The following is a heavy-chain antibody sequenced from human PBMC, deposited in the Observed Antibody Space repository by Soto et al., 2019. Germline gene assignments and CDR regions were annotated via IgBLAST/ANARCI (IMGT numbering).Heavy chain of an antibody. V-gene: IGHV5-10-1*01. CDR2: IDPSDSYT. CDR3: ARRMKMAADAPSDYYPMDV. Sequence: GESLKISCKGSGYTFTNYWISWVRQMPGKGLEWMGRIDPSDSYTNCSPSFQGHVTISAEKSVGTAYLQWSSLTASDTAMYYCARRMKMAADAPSDYYPMDVWGQGTTGTVAS. J-gene: IGHJ6*02. D-gene: IGHD6-13*01. CDR1: GYTFTNYW.